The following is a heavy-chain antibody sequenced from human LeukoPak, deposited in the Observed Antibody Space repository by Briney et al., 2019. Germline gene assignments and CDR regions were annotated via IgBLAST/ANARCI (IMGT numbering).Heavy chain of an antibody. V-gene: IGHV3-23*01. CDR1: GFTFSSYA. CDR2: ISGSGGST. Sequence: PGGSLRLSCAASGFTFSSYAMSWVRQAPGKGLEWVSAISGSGGSTYYADSVKGRFTISRDKSKNTLYLQMNSLRAEDTAVYYCAKAPTILTGYYYYGMDVWGQRTTVTVSS. D-gene: IGHD3-9*01. CDR3: AKAPTILTGYYYYGMDV. J-gene: IGHJ6*02.